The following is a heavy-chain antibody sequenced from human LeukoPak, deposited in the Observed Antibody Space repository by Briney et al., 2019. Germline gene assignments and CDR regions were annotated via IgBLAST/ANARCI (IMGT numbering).Heavy chain of an antibody. Sequence: GASVKVSCKASGCTFTSYAMNWVRQAPGQGLEWMGWINTNTGNPTYAQGFTGRFVFSLDTSVSTAYLQISSLKAEDTAVYYCARDNGLLWFGELRDDAFDIWGQGIMVTVSS. D-gene: IGHD3-10*01. V-gene: IGHV7-4-1*02. CDR1: GCTFTSYA. CDR2: INTNTGNP. CDR3: ARDNGLLWFGELRDDAFDI. J-gene: IGHJ3*02.